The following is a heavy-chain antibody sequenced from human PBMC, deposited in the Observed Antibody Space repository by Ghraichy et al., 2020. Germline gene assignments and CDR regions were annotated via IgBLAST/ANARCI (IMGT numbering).Heavy chain of an antibody. CDR2: IYSGGST. Sequence: GGSLRLSCAASGFTVSSNYMSWVRQAPGKGLEWVSVIYSGGSTYYADSVKGRFTISRDNSKNTLYLQMNSLRAEDTAVYYCARGVVGARYYYYYMDVWGKGTTVTVSS. V-gene: IGHV3-53*01. CDR1: GFTVSSNY. CDR3: ARGVVGARYYYYYMDV. D-gene: IGHD2-21*01. J-gene: IGHJ6*03.